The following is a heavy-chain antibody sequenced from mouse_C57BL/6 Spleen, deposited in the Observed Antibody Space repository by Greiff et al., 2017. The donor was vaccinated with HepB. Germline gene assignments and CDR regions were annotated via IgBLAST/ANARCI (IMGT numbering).Heavy chain of an antibody. CDR2: ISNGGGST. D-gene: IGHD3-3*01. CDR3: ARRGRPGYFDV. J-gene: IGHJ1*03. Sequence: DVMLVESGGGLVQPGGSLKLSCAAPGFTFSDYYMYWVRQTPEKRLEWVAYISNGGGSTYYPDTVKGRFTISRDNAKNTLYLQMSRLKSEDTAMYYCARRGRPGYFDVWGTGTTVTVSS. CDR1: GFTFSDYY. V-gene: IGHV5-12*01.